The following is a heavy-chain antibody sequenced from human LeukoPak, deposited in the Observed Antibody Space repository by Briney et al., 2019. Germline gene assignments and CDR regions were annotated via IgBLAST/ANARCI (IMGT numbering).Heavy chain of an antibody. D-gene: IGHD3-16*01. J-gene: IGHJ4*02. Sequence: GSLRLSCAASGFTFSSYAMSWVRQAPGKGLEWVSAISGSGGSTYCADSVKGRFTISRDNSKNTLYLQMNSLRAEDTAVYYCASKSRSAWGYYFDYWGQGTLVTVSS. CDR2: ISGSGGST. CDR3: ASKSRSAWGYYFDY. V-gene: IGHV3-23*01. CDR1: GFTFSSYA.